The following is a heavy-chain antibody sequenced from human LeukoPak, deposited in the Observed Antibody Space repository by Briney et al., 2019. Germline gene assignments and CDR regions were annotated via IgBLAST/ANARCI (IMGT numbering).Heavy chain of an antibody. CDR2: ISVYNGHT. CDR1: GYTFSSYG. V-gene: IGHV1-18*01. CDR3: ARESIAYYGSGSYYYNWFDP. D-gene: IGHD3-10*01. Sequence: ASVKVSCKASGYTFSSYGISWVRQAPGQGLEWMGWISVYNGHTNYAQKLQGRVTMTTDTSTSTAYMELRSLRSDDTAVYYCARESIAYYGSGSYYYNWFDPWGQGTLVTVSS. J-gene: IGHJ5*02.